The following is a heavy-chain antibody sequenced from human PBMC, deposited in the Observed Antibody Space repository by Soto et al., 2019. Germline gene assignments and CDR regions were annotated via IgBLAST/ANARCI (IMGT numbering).Heavy chain of an antibody. J-gene: IGHJ6*02. V-gene: IGHV3-23*01. CDR1: GFTFSSYA. CDR2: ISGSGGST. Sequence: PGGSLRLSCAASGFTFSSYAMSWVRQAPGKGLEWVSAISGSGGSTYYADSVKDRFTISRDNSKNTLYLQMNSLRAEDTAVYYCAKALSYSGDYGMDVWGQGTTVTVSS. CDR3: AKALSYSGDYGMDV. D-gene: IGHD2-15*01.